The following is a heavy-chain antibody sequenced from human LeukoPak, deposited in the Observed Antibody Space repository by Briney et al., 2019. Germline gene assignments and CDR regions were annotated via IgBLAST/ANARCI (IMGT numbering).Heavy chain of an antibody. V-gene: IGHV3-21*01. CDR1: GFTFSSYS. CDR2: ISSSSSYI. J-gene: IGHJ4*02. CDR3: ARIGRRGDYTDY. D-gene: IGHD4-17*01. Sequence: GGSLRLSCAASGFTFSSYSMNWVRQAPGKGLEWVSSISSSSSYIYYADSVKGRFTIPRDNAKNSLYLQMNSLRAEDTAVYYCARIGRRGDYTDYWGQGTLVTVSS.